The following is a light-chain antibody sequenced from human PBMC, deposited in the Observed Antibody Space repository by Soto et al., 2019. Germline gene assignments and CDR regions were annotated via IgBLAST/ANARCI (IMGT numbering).Light chain of an antibody. V-gene: IGKV3-20*01. CDR2: GTS. J-gene: IGKJ1*01. Sequence: EIVLTQSPDTLSLSPGERATLSCRASQSVSSSYLAWYQKKPGQAPRLVIYGTSSRAIGIPDRFSGSGSGTDFALTISGLESEDFAVYYCQQYAASPWTFGQGTKVEIK. CDR1: QSVSSSY. CDR3: QQYAASPWT.